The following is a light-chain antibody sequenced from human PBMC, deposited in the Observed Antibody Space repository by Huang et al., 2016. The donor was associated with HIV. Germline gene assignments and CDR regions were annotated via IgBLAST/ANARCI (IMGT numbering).Light chain of an antibody. J-gene: IGKJ5*01. CDR3: QQCNSIPIT. V-gene: IGKV1-5*03. CDR2: KAT. CDR1: PSLSNW. Sequence: DIQMTQSPSTLSASVGDRVIITCRASPSLSNWWAWYQQKPGKAPKILIYKATTRENGVPSRFIGSGSGTKFTLTISSLQPDDIATYYCQQCNSIPITFGQGTRLEI.